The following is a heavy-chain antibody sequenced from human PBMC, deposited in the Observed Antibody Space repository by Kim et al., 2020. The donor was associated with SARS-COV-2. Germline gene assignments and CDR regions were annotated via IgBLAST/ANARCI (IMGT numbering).Heavy chain of an antibody. V-gene: IGHV4-39*07. Sequence: SETLSLTCSVSGGSISSSNYYWGWIRQPPGKGLEWIGSIYYSGTTYYNPSLKSRVTISVDTFKNQISLKLSSVTAADTAVFYCARIDYHGSGSYYLDSWGQGTQVTVSS. CDR3: ARIDYHGSGSYYLDS. J-gene: IGHJ4*02. CDR2: IYYSGTT. D-gene: IGHD3-10*01. CDR1: GGSISSSNYY.